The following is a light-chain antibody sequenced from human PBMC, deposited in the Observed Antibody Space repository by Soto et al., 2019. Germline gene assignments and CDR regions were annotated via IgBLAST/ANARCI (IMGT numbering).Light chain of an antibody. J-gene: IGKJ1*01. V-gene: IGKV1-5*03. CDR2: KAS. CDR3: QHYNEYSIV. Sequence: DIQMTQSPSTLSASIGDRVTITCRASQSVDSWLAWYQQQPCKAPKLLIYKASRLQTGVPSRFSGSGSGTEFTLTISSLQPDDFATYYCQHYNEYSIVFGQGTKVEIK. CDR1: QSVDSW.